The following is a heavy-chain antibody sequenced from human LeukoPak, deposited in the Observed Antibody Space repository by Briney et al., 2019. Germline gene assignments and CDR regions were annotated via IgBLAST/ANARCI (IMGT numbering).Heavy chain of an antibody. D-gene: IGHD3-3*01. V-gene: IGHV3-15*07. J-gene: IGHJ4*02. Sequence: PGGSLRLSCAASGFTFSNAWMNWVRQAPGKGLEWVGRIKSKTDGGTTDYAAPVKGRFTISRDDSKNTLYLQMNSLKTEDTAVYYCTTQTYDFWSGYYIGFDYWGQGALVTVSS. CDR3: TTQTYDFWSGYYIGFDY. CDR1: GFTFSNAW. CDR2: IKSKTDGGTT.